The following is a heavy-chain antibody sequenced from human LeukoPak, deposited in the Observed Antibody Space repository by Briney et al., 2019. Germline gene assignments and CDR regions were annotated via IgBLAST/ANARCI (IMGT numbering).Heavy chain of an antibody. V-gene: IGHV3-33*08. J-gene: IGHJ5*02. CDR1: GFTFSSYA. D-gene: IGHD3-10*01. CDR3: ARGSKHYYGSGSYFSPNWFDP. Sequence: GGSLRLSCAASGFTFSSYAMSWVRQAPGKGLEWVAVIWYDGSNKYYADSVKGRFTISRDNSKNTLYLQMNSLRAEDTAVYYCARGSKHYYGSGSYFSPNWFDPWGQGTLVTVSS. CDR2: IWYDGSNK.